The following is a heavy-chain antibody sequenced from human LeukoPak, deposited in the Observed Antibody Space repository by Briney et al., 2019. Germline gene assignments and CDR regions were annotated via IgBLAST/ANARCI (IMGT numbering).Heavy chain of an antibody. CDR1: GYTFTNYD. CDR3: ARDQDIVVVVAALRQREMGGSDP. CDR2: MNPKSGNT. D-gene: IGHD2-15*01. Sequence: ASVKVSCKASGYTFTNYDINWVRQATGQGPEWMGWMNPKSGNTGYAQKFKGRVTMTRNTSISTAYMELSSLRSDDTAVYYCARDQDIVVVVAALRQREMGGSDPWGQGTLVTVSS. V-gene: IGHV1-8*01. J-gene: IGHJ5*02.